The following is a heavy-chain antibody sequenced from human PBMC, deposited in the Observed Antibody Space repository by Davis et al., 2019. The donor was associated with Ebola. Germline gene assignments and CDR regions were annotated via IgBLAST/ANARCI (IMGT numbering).Heavy chain of an antibody. CDR2: INHSGST. V-gene: IGHV4-34*01. Sequence: SETLSLTCAVYGGSFSGYYWSWIRQPPGKGLEWIGEINHSGSTNYNPSLKSRITISVDTSKNQFSLKLSSVTAADTAVYYCASGKFGELLSDWGQGTLVTVSS. CDR1: GGSFSGYY. CDR3: ASGKFGELLSD. D-gene: IGHD3-10*01. J-gene: IGHJ4*02.